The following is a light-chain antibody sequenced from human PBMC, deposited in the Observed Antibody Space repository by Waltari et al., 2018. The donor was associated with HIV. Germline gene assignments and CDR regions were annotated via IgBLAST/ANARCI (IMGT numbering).Light chain of an antibody. Sequence: QSVLTQPPSASGTPGQRVTISCSGDSSISGRNFVNWYQQLPGTAPKLLIYRSYQRPSGVPDRFSGSKSGSSASLAISGLRSEDEAVYYCAAWDGNLRGVFGGGTKLTVL. V-gene: IGLV1-47*01. CDR3: AAWDGNLRGV. CDR1: SSISGRNF. CDR2: RSY. J-gene: IGLJ2*01.